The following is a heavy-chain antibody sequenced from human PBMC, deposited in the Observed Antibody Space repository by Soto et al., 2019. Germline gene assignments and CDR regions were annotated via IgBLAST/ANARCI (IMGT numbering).Heavy chain of an antibody. V-gene: IGHV3-7*03. J-gene: IGHJ6*02. D-gene: IGHD6-19*01. CDR3: ASVPGSPGYHGLDV. CDR2: IKHDGSEK. CDR1: GLTFSKYW. Sequence: EVQLVESGGGLVQPGGSLRLSCVASGLTFSKYWMTWVRQAPGKGLEWVATIKHDGSEKSNLDSVEGRFTISRDNAKNSLPLQMNSLRVEDTAVYFCASVPGSPGYHGLDVWGQGTTVTVSS.